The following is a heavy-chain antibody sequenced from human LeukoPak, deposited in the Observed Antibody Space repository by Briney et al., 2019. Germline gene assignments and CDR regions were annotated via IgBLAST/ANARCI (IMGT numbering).Heavy chain of an antibody. Sequence: GGSLRLSCVASGFTFSSYWMHWVRQDPRKGLEWVSAISGSGGSTYYADSVKGRFTISRDNSKNTLYLQMNSLRAEDTAVYYCALSGIVGATTPFFDYWGQGTLVTVSS. J-gene: IGHJ4*02. V-gene: IGHV3-23*01. D-gene: IGHD1-26*01. CDR1: GFTFSSYW. CDR3: ALSGIVGATTPFFDY. CDR2: ISGSGGST.